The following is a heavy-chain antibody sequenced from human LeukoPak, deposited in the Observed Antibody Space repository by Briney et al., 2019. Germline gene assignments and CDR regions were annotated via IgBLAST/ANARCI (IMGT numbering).Heavy chain of an antibody. V-gene: IGHV1-2*02. Sequence: ASVKVSCKASGYTFTGYYMHWVRQAPGQGLEWMGWINPNSGGTNYAQKFQGRVTITRDTSISTAYMELSRLRSDDTAVYYCATARRDDYYDSSGYYAFDIWGQGTMVTVSS. CDR3: ATARRDDYYDSSGYYAFDI. CDR1: GYTFTGYY. J-gene: IGHJ3*02. CDR2: INPNSGGT. D-gene: IGHD3-22*01.